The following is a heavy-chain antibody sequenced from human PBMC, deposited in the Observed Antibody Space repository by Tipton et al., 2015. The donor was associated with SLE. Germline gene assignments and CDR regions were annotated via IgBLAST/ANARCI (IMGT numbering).Heavy chain of an antibody. CDR2: ISGSGGST. CDR1: GFTFSSYS. Sequence: SGFTFSSYSMNWVRQAPGKGLEWVSAISGSGGSTYYADSVKGRFTISRDNSRNTLYLQMNSLRAEDTAVYYCAKEGGHRKPLDYWGQGTLVTVSS. J-gene: IGHJ4*02. V-gene: IGHV3-23*01. D-gene: IGHD1-14*01. CDR3: AKEGGHRKPLDY.